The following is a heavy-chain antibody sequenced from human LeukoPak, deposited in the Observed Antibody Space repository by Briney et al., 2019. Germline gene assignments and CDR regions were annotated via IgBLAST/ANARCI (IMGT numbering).Heavy chain of an antibody. J-gene: IGHJ6*02. CDR1: GFTFSSYA. V-gene: IGHV3-30-3*01. D-gene: IGHD3-9*01. Sequence: GGSLRLSCAASGFTFSSYAMHWVRQAPGKGLEWVAVISYDGSNKYYADSVKGRFTISRDNSKNTLYLQMNSLRAEDTAVYYCARALRGDILTGLGYYYYGMDVWGQGTTVTVSS. CDR3: ARALRGDILTGLGYYYYGMDV. CDR2: ISYDGSNK.